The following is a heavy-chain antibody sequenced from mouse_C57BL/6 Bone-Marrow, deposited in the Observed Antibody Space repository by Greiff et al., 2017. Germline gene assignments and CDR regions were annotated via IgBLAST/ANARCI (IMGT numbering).Heavy chain of an antibody. CDR1: GFTFSDYY. J-gene: IGHJ2*01. V-gene: IGHV5-16*01. CDR2: INYDGSST. Sequence: EVKLMESEGGLVQPGSSMKLSCTASGFTFSDYYMAWVRQVPEKGLEWVANINYDGSSTYYLDSLKSRFIISRDNAKNILYLQMSSLKSEDTATYYCAREIYYYGSSSYYFDYWGQGTTLTVSS. D-gene: IGHD1-1*01. CDR3: AREIYYYGSSSYYFDY.